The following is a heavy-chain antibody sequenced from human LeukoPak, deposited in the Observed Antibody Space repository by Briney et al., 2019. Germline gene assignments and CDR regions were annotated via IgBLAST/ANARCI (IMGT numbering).Heavy chain of an antibody. V-gene: IGHV5-51*01. D-gene: IGHD3-22*01. CDR1: GYSFTSYW. CDR2: IYPGDSDT. CDR3: ARFDYYDSSGYYSTGFDY. J-gene: IGHJ4*02. Sequence: GESLKISCQGSGYSFTSYWIGWVRQMPGKGLEWMGIIYPGDSDTRYSPSFQGQVTISADKSISTAYLQWSSLKASDTVMYYCARFDYYDSSGYYSTGFDYWGQGTLVTVSS.